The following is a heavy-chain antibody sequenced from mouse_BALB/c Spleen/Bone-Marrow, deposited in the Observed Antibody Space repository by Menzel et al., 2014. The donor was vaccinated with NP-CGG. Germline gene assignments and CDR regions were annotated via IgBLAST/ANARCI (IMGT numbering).Heavy chain of an antibody. CDR2: IYPGDGDT. V-gene: IGHV1-80*01. CDR1: GYVFSTYW. J-gene: IGHJ2*01. Sequence: QVQRQQSGAELVRPGSSVKISCESSGYVFSTYWINWVKQRPGQGLEWIGQIYPGDGDTDYNGKFKDKATLTADKSSNTAYMQLSSLTSEDSAVYFCARGGISVDYWGQGTTLTVSS. CDR3: ARGGISVDY.